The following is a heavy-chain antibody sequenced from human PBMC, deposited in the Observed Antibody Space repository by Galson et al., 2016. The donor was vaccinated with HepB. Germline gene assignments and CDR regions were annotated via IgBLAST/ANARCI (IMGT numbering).Heavy chain of an antibody. CDR3: ARDRSASYYTFDI. V-gene: IGHV4-59*01. D-gene: IGHD1-26*01. J-gene: IGHJ3*02. Sequence: SETLSLTCTVSGGSISTSFWSWIRQPPGKGLEWIGYVSYRWTTDYNSSLKSRVTISVDASKNQVSLKLTSVSAADAAVYYCARDRSASYYTFDIWGQGTMVTVSS. CDR2: VSYRWTT. CDR1: GGSISTSF.